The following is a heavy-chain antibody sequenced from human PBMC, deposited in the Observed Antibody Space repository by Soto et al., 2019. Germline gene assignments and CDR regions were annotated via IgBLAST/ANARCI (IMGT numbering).Heavy chain of an antibody. Sequence: QVRLVQSGAEVKKPGSSVKVSCKASGVTFSRQDMRWVRQAPGQGLEWMGGIIPIFGTPQYAEKFQDRVTITADESTSTATMELSSLTSEDTAVYYCATNEGRDGYSFDYWGQGTLVTVSS. J-gene: IGHJ4*02. CDR2: IIPIFGTP. D-gene: IGHD5-12*01. CDR1: GVTFSRQD. V-gene: IGHV1-69*01. CDR3: ATNEGRDGYSFDY.